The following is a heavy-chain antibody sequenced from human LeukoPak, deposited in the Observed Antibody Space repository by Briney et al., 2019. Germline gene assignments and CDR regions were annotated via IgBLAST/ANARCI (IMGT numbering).Heavy chain of an antibody. CDR2: IKYDGSEK. CDR3: TRNKRGAY. V-gene: IGHV3-7*01. D-gene: IGHD1-1*01. CDR1: GFTFSTYW. J-gene: IGHJ4*02. Sequence: GGSLSLSCTVSGFTFSTYWMSWARQAPGKGLEWVANIKYDGSEKYYVDSVKGRFTISRDNAKNSLSLQMNSLRAEDSAMYYCTRNKRGAYWGQGTLVTVSS.